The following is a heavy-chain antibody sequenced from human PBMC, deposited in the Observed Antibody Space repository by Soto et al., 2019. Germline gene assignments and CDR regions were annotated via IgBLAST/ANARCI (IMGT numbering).Heavy chain of an antibody. CDR2: IYRTGST. V-gene: IGHV4-4*02. CDR1: GDSFTSNNW. Sequence: SETLSLTCADSGDSFTSNNWWTWVRQPPGQGLEWIGEIYRTGSTNYNPSLKSRVTISLDKSENQFSLKVTSLTAADTAVYYCASRDPGTSVDYWGQGTLVTVSS. CDR3: ASRDPGTSVDY. D-gene: IGHD1-7*01. J-gene: IGHJ4*02.